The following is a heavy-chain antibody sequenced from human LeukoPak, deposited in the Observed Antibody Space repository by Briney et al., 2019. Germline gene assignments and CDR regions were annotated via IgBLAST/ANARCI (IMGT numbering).Heavy chain of an antibody. Sequence: ASVKVSCKASGYTFTSYDINWVRQATGQGLEWMGWMNPNSGNTGYAQEFQGRVTMTRNTSISTAYMELSSLRSEDTAVYYCARGIAAAGAFDIWGQGTMVTVSS. J-gene: IGHJ3*02. CDR3: ARGIAAAGAFDI. V-gene: IGHV1-8*01. D-gene: IGHD6-13*01. CDR1: GYTFTSYD. CDR2: MNPNSGNT.